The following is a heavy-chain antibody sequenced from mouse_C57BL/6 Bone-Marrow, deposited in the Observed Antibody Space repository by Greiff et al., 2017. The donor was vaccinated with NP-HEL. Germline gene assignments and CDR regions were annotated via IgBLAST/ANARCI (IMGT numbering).Heavy chain of an antibody. Sequence: EVQLQQSGAELVRPGASVKLSCTVSGFNIKDDYMHWVKQRPEQGLEWIGWIDPENGDTEYASKFQGKATITADTSSNTAYLQLSSLRSEDTAVYYCTTGGSSPYAMDYWGQGTSVTVSS. CDR2: IDPENGDT. CDR3: TTGGSSPYAMDY. V-gene: IGHV14-4*01. CDR1: GFNIKDDY. D-gene: IGHD1-1*01. J-gene: IGHJ4*01.